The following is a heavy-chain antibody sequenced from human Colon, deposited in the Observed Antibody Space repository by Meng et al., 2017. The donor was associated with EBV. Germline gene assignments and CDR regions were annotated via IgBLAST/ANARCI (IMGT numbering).Heavy chain of an antibody. J-gene: IGHJ4*02. CDR1: GGSFSDSY. Sequence: QRRRWADCLLRPSATLPLTCTVYGGSFSDSYWTWIRQPPGKGLEWIGEINHVGSTTYNPSLKSRVTISVDTSKNQFSLKLSSVTAADAAVYYCASSDCSGGTCYLDCWGQGTLVTVSS. D-gene: IGHD2-15*01. V-gene: IGHV4-34*01. CDR2: INHVGST. CDR3: ASSDCSGGTCYLDC.